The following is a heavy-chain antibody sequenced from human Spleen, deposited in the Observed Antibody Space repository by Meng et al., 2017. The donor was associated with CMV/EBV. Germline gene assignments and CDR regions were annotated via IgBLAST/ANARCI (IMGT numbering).Heavy chain of an antibody. CDR3: ARGLRFLEWFPYYFDY. Sequence: GSLRLSCTVSGGSVSSGSYYWSWIRQPPGKGLEWIGYIYYSGSTNYNPSLKSRVTISVDTSKNQFSLKLSSVTAADTAVYYCARGLRFLEWFPYYFDYWGRGTLVTVSS. J-gene: IGHJ4*02. D-gene: IGHD3-3*01. CDR1: GGSVSSGSYY. CDR2: IYYSGST. V-gene: IGHV4-61*01.